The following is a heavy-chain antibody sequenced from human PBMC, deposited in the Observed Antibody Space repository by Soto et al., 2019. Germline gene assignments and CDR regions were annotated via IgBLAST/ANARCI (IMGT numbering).Heavy chain of an antibody. Sequence: PGGSLRLSCAASGFTFSTYSMNWVRRAPGKGLEWVAIISYDGSNKFYADSVKGRFTVPRDNSKNTLYLQMNSLRPEDTAVYYCARDLSSDFWSGSNWFDPWGQGTLVTVSS. CDR1: GFTFSTYS. D-gene: IGHD3-3*01. CDR3: ARDLSSDFWSGSNWFDP. V-gene: IGHV3-30*03. CDR2: ISYDGSNK. J-gene: IGHJ5*02.